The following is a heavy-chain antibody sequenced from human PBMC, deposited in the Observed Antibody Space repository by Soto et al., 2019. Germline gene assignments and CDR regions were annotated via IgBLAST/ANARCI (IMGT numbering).Heavy chain of an antibody. J-gene: IGHJ4*02. D-gene: IGHD5-18*01. CDR3: ARREYTYARFDN. V-gene: IGHV3-23*01. Sequence: EVQLLESGGGLVQPGGSLRLSCAASGFTFSDYAMSWVRQAPGKGLEWVSAISSSGANTYYADSVKGRFTISRDNSKVTLYRHMNSLRAEEPAVYYSARREYTYARFDNWGQGTLVTVSS. CDR1: GFTFSDYA. CDR2: ISSSGANT.